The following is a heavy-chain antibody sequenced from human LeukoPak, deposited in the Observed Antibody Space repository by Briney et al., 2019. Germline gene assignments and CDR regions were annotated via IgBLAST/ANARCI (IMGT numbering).Heavy chain of an antibody. CDR1: GFTFSSYS. Sequence: GGSLRLSCAASGFTFSSYSMNWVRQAPGKGLEWVSSISSSSSYIYYADSVKGRFTISRDNAKNSLYLQMNSLRAVHTAVYYCARGAAANRDPWGQGTLVTVSS. CDR2: ISSSSSYI. J-gene: IGHJ5*02. CDR3: ARGAAANRDP. V-gene: IGHV3-21*01. D-gene: IGHD6-13*01.